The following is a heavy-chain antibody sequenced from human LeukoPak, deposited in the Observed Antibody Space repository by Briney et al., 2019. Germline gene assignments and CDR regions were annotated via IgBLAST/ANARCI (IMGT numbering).Heavy chain of an antibody. CDR2: VYYSGGT. D-gene: IGHD3-3*01. CDR1: GGSISSSSYY. Sequence: SETLSLTSTVSGGSISSSSYYWGWTRQPTGKGLEWIGSVYYSGGTYYSPSLKSRVTVSVDTSKNQFSLKLSSVTAADTAVYYCARHGEPYYDFWSGYLYYFDYWGQGTLVTVSS. V-gene: IGHV4-39*01. J-gene: IGHJ4*02. CDR3: ARHGEPYYDFWSGYLYYFDY.